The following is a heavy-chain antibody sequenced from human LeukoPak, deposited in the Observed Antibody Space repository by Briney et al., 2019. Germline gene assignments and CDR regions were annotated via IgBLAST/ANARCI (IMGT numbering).Heavy chain of an antibody. CDR1: GGSISSSSHF. V-gene: IGHV4-39*01. Sequence: SETLSLTCTVSGGSISSSSHFWGWIRQPPGKGLERIGSIFYSGSTYYNPSLKSRVTISVDTSKDQFSLKLTSVTATDTAVYYCASRARRYYFDYWGQGTLVTVSS. CDR3: ASRARRYYFDY. CDR2: IFYSGST. J-gene: IGHJ4*02.